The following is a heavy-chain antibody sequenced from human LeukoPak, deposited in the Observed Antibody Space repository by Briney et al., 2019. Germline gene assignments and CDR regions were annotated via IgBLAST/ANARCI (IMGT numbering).Heavy chain of an antibody. CDR2: INPNSGGT. V-gene: IGHV1-2*02. CDR3: ARVERFGELTIDY. Sequence: ASVKVSCKASGYTFTGYYMHWVRQAPGQGLEWMGWINPNSGGTNYAQKFQGRVTMTRDTSISTAYMEPSRPRSDDTAVYYCARVERFGELTIDYWGQGTLVTVSS. D-gene: IGHD3-10*01. J-gene: IGHJ4*02. CDR1: GYTFTGYY.